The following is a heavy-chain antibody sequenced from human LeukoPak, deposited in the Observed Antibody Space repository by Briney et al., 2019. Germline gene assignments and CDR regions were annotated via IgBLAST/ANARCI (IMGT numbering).Heavy chain of an antibody. J-gene: IGHJ6*02. CDR2: ISWNSGSI. Sequence: GGALRLSCAASGFTFDDYAMHWVRQAPGKGLEWVSGISWNSGSIGYADSVKGRFTISRDNAKNSLYLQMNSLRAEDTALYYCAKGLQYSGSYSGMDVWGQGTTVTVSS. V-gene: IGHV3-9*01. CDR3: AKGLQYSGSYSGMDV. D-gene: IGHD1-26*01. CDR1: GFTFDDYA.